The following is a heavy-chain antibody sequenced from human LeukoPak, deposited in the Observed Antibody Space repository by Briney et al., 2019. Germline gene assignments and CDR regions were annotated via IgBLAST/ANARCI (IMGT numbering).Heavy chain of an antibody. CDR3: ATSRNDRVFFDY. Sequence: PGGSLRLSCAASGFTFSSYAMSWVRQAPGKGLEWVSAISGSGGSTYYADSVKGRFTISGDNSKNTLYLQMNSLRADDTAVYYCATSRNDRVFFDYWGQGTLVTVSS. J-gene: IGHJ4*02. D-gene: IGHD1-1*01. CDR1: GFTFSSYA. V-gene: IGHV3-23*01. CDR2: ISGSGGST.